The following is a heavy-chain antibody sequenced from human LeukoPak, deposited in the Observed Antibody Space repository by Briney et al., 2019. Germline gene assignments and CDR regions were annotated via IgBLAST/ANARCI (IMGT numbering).Heavy chain of an antibody. J-gene: IGHJ6*04. V-gene: IGHV1-69*06. Sequence: SVKVSCKASGGTFSSYAISWVRQAPGQGLEWMGGIIPIFGTANYAQKFQGRVTITADKSTSTAYMELSSLRSEDTAVYYCARAPTGYSGYDYYHYGMDVWGKGTTVTVSS. CDR2: IIPIFGTA. CDR3: ARAPTGYSGYDYYHYGMDV. CDR1: GGTFSSYA. D-gene: IGHD5-12*01.